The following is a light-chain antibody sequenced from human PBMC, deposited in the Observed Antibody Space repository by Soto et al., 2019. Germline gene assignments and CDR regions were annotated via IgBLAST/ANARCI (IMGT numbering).Light chain of an antibody. CDR1: SSDVGGHNY. V-gene: IGLV2-14*01. Sequence: QSVLTQPASVSGSPVQSITISCTGTSSDVGGHNYVSWYQQHPGKAPKLLIYEVRVRPSGVSIRFSGSKSANTASLTISGLQAEDEADYYCSSYTTTSTLRVFGGGTKLTVL. CDR3: SSYTTTSTLRV. J-gene: IGLJ3*02. CDR2: EVR.